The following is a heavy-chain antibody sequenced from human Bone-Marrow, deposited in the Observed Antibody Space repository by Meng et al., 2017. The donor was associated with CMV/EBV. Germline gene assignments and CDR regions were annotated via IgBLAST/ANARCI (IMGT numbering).Heavy chain of an antibody. D-gene: IGHD3-22*01. CDR2: ISGSGGST. J-gene: IGHJ4*02. CDR3: AKTGGYYLYYFDY. CDR1: GFTFSSYA. Sequence: GESLKISCAASGFTFSSYAMSWVRQAPGKGLEWVSAISGSGGSTYYADSVKGRFTISRDNSKNTLYLQMNSLRAEDTAVYYCAKTGGYYLYYFDYWGQGTLVTFSS. V-gene: IGHV3-23*01.